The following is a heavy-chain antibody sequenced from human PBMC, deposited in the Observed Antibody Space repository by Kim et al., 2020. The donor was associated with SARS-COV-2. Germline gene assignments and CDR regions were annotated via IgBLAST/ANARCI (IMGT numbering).Heavy chain of an antibody. J-gene: IGHJ6*02. CDR3: AKDSRITMIAYYYYYGMDV. CDR2: ISGDGGST. CDR1: GFTFDDYA. Sequence: GGSLRLSCAASGFTFDDYAMHWVRQAPGKGLEWVSLISGDGGSTYYADSVKGRFTISRDNSKNSLYLQMNSLRTEDTALYYCAKDSRITMIAYYYYYGMDVWGQGTTVTVSS. D-gene: IGHD3-22*01. V-gene: IGHV3-43*02.